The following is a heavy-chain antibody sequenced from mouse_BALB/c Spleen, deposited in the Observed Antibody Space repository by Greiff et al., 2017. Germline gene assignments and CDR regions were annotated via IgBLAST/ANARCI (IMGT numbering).Heavy chain of an antibody. Sequence: EVKLQESGPGLVKPSQSLSLTCSVTGYSITSGYYWNWIRQFPGNKLEWMGYISYDGSNNYNPSLKNRISITRDTSKNQFFLKLNSVTTEDTATYYCARVVRRYLDYWGQGTTLTVSS. CDR1: GYSITSGYY. CDR2: ISYDGSN. CDR3: ARVVRRYLDY. D-gene: IGHD2-14*01. V-gene: IGHV3-6*02. J-gene: IGHJ2*01.